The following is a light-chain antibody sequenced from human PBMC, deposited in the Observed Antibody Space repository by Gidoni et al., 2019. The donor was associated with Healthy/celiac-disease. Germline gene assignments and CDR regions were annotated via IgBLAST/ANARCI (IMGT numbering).Light chain of an antibody. Sequence: EIVMTQSPATLSVSPGDSATLSGRASQSVSSNLAWYQQKPGQAPRLLIDGATTRATGIPARFSGSGSGTEFTLTISSLQSEDFAVYYWQQYNNWPRTFGQGTKVEIK. V-gene: IGKV3-15*01. CDR3: QQYNNWPRT. J-gene: IGKJ1*01. CDR2: GAT. CDR1: QSVSSN.